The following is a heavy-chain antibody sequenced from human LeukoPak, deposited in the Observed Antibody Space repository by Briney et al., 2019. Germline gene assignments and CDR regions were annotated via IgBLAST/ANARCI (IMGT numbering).Heavy chain of an antibody. Sequence: PSETLSLTCAVSDYSISSGYYWGWIRQPPGKGLEWIGTIYHSGSTYYSPSLKSRVTISVDTSKNQFSLKLSSVTAADTVVYYCARHLSQHRGRFDPWGQGTLVTVSS. CDR1: DYSISSGYY. V-gene: IGHV4-38-2*01. CDR3: ARHLSQHRGRFDP. J-gene: IGHJ5*02. CDR2: IYHSGST.